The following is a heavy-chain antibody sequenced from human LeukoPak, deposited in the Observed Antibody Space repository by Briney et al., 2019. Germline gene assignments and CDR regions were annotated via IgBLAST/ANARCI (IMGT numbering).Heavy chain of an antibody. D-gene: IGHD4-23*01. J-gene: IGHJ4*02. CDR3: ARDYGGSSPFDY. CDR1: GFTFSSYE. V-gene: IGHV3-48*03. CDR2: ISSSDSTI. Sequence: GGSLRLSCAASGFTFSSYEMHWVRQAPGKGLEWVSYISSSDSTIYYADSVKGRFTISRDNAKNSLYLQMDSLRAEDTAVYYCARDYGGSSPFDYWGQGTLVTVSS.